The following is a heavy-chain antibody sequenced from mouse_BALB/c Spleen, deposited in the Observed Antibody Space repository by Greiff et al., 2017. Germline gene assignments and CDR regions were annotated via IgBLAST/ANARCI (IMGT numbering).Heavy chain of an antibody. Sequence: EVMLVESGGGLVQPGGSLRLSCATSGFTFTDYYMSWVRQPPGKALEWLGFIRNKANGYTTEYSASVKGRFTISRDNSQSILYLQMNTLRAEDSATYYCARVYYNYFDYWGQGTTLTVSS. J-gene: IGHJ2*01. CDR3: ARVYYNYFDY. D-gene: IGHD2-1*01. V-gene: IGHV7-3*02. CDR2: IRNKANGYTT. CDR1: GFTFTDYY.